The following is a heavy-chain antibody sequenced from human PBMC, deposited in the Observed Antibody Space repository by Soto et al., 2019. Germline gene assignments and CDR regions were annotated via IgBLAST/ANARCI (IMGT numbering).Heavy chain of an antibody. CDR1: GFSLSTSGMC. J-gene: IGHJ4*02. D-gene: IGHD6-13*01. CDR2: IDWDDDK. V-gene: IGHV2-70*01. CDR3: ARSRMAAAGEAYFDY. Sequence: GSGPTLVNPTQTLTLTCTFSGFSLSTSGMCVSWIRQPPGKALEWLALIDWDDDKYYSTSLKTRLTISKDTSKNQVVLTMTNMDPVDTATYYCARSRMAAAGEAYFDYWGQGTLVTVSS.